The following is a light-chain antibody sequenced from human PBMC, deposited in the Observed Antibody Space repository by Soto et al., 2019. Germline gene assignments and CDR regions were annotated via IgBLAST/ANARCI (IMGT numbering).Light chain of an antibody. CDR2: PAS. V-gene: IGKV1-17*01. J-gene: IGKJ1*01. Sequence: IKMNLSRSSVSSSLRDRVTISCRASQGIRNDLGWYQQKPGKAPKRLIYPASSLQSGVSSRFSGSGSGTEFTLTISSLQPEDFATYYCLQHNAYPWTFGQGTKVDIK. CDR3: LQHNAYPWT. CDR1: QGIRND.